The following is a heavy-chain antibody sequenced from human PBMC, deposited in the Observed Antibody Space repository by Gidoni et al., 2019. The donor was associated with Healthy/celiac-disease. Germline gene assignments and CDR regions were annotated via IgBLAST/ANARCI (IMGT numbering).Heavy chain of an antibody. Sequence: VQLLESGGDLVQPGGSLRLSCAASGFPFTSYAMSWVRQAPGKGLEWVSTITYSGAGTYYADSVKGRFTISRDNSKSTLHLQMSSLRAEDAAVYYCAKYGGYCSSTRCLSTHDDAFDIWGQGTMVIVSS. CDR2: ITYSGAGT. CDR3: AKYGGYCSSTRCLSTHDDAFDI. V-gene: IGHV3-23*01. J-gene: IGHJ3*02. CDR1: GFPFTSYA. D-gene: IGHD2-2*01.